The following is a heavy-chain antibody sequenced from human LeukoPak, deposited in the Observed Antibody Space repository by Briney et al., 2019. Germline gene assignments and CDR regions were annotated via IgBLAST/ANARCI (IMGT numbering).Heavy chain of an antibody. Sequence: ASVKVSCKVSGYTLTELSMHWVRQAPGKGLEWMGGFDPEIAKTIYAQKFQGRVTMTGDTATDTAYMELRSLRSEDTAMYYCATVSGLEWELLHQTFDYWGQGTLVTVSS. CDR3: ATVSGLEWELLHQTFDY. CDR2: FDPEIAKT. D-gene: IGHD1-26*01. J-gene: IGHJ4*02. CDR1: GYTLTELS. V-gene: IGHV1-24*01.